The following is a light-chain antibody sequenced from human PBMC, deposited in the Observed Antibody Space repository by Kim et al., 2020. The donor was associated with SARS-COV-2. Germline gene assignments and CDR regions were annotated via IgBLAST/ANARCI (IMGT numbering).Light chain of an antibody. V-gene: IGLV2-11*01. J-gene: IGLJ1*01. CDR2: DVN. Sequence: QSALTQPRSVSGSPGQSVTISCTGTSSDVGNYNYVSWYQHHPGKAPKVIIYDVNRRPSGVPDRFSGSKSGNTASLTISGLQAEDEADYSCCSYAGNYIYVFGTGTKVTVL. CDR3: CSYAGNYIYV. CDR1: SSDVGNYNY.